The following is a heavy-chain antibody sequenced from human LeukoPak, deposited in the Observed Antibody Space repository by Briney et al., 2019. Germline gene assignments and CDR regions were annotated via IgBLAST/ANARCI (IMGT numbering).Heavy chain of an antibody. CDR2: ISYDGSNT. Sequence: PGGSLRLSCAASGFTFSSYAMHWVRQAPGKGLEWVAVISYDGSNTYYADSVKGRFTISRDNSKNTLYLQMNSLRAEDTAVYYCGRAAPRAYYYGSGSYLDYWGQGTLVTVSS. J-gene: IGHJ4*02. D-gene: IGHD3-10*01. CDR3: GRAAPRAYYYGSGSYLDY. CDR1: GFTFSSYA. V-gene: IGHV3-30*04.